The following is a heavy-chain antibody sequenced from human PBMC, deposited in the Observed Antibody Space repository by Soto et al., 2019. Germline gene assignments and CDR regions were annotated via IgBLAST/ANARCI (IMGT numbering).Heavy chain of an antibody. D-gene: IGHD3-22*01. J-gene: IGHJ4*02. CDR1: GGSISSYY. CDR2: IYYSGST. CDR3: ARGGSSSGYHY. V-gene: IGHV4-59*01. Sequence: SDTLSLTCTVSGGSISSYYWSWIRQPPGKGLEWIGYIYYSGSTNYNPSLKSRVTISVDTSKNQFSLKLSSVTAADTAVYYCARGGSSSGYHYWGQGTLVTVSS.